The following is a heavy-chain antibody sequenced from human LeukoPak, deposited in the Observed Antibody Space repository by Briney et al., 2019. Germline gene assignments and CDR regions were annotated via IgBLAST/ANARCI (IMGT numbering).Heavy chain of an antibody. J-gene: IGHJ4*02. Sequence: GGSLRPSCAASGFTFSSYEMNWVRQAPGKGLERISYISSSGTTIYYADSVKGRFTISRDNAKKSLYLQMNSLRAEDTAVYYCARPLDYGDYVPLDYWGQGTLVTVSS. D-gene: IGHD4-17*01. CDR3: ARPLDYGDYVPLDY. CDR2: ISSSGTTI. CDR1: GFTFSSYE. V-gene: IGHV3-48*03.